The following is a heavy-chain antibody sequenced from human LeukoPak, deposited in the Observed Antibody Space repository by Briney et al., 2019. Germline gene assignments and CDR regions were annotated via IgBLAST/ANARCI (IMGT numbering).Heavy chain of an antibody. CDR2: IFHTGST. Sequence: SETLSLTCTVSGDSISSGNYWGWIRQPPGKGLEWIGSIFHTGSTYFNLSLKSRVTISVDTSKNQFSLKLSSVTAADTAVYYCAGEVAGTAFDYWGQGTLVTVSS. D-gene: IGHD6-19*01. V-gene: IGHV4-38-2*02. J-gene: IGHJ4*02. CDR3: AGEVAGTAFDY. CDR1: GDSISSGNY.